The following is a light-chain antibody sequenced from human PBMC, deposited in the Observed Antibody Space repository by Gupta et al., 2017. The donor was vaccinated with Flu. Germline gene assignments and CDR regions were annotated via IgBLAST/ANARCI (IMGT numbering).Light chain of an antibody. V-gene: IGKV1-33*01. CDR2: DAS. CDR1: QDIREN. CDR3: QQYDNLLMYT. Sequence: DIQMTPSPSSLSASVGDRVTITCQASQDIRENLNWYQQKPGKASKLLIYDASNLATGVPSRFSGSVSGTDFTFTISSLQPEDVATYYCQQYDNLLMYTFGQGTNLEVK. J-gene: IGKJ2*01.